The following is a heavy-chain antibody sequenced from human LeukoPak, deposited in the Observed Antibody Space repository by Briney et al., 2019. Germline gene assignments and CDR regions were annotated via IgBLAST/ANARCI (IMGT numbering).Heavy chain of an antibody. CDR2: ISTYNGNT. D-gene: IGHD1-7*01. J-gene: IGHJ5*02. CDR3: ARFITGTTSWFDP. CDR1: GYTFTTHG. Sequence: ASVKVSCKASGYTFTTHGISWVRQVPGQGLDWMGWISTYNGNTNYAQKLQGRVTMTTDTSTSTAYMELRSLRSDDTAVYYCARFITGTTSWFDPWGQGTLVTVSS. V-gene: IGHV1-18*01.